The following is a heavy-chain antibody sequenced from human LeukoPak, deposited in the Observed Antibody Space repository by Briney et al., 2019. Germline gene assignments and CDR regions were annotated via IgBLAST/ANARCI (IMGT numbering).Heavy chain of an antibody. Sequence: GGSLRLSCAASGFDLSTYEMNWVRQAPGKGLEWIADITISGHTKNYADSVKGRFSISRDNARTSLYLQMHSLRVEDAGVYYCARGDPHADLWGQGTLVTVSS. CDR1: GFDLSTYE. V-gene: IGHV3-48*03. CDR2: ITISGHTK. J-gene: IGHJ5*02. CDR3: ARGDPHADL. D-gene: IGHD5-24*01.